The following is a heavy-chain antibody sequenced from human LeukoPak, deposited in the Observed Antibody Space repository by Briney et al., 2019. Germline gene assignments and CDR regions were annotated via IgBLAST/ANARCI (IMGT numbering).Heavy chain of an antibody. CDR1: GGSISSSSYY. J-gene: IGHJ4*02. V-gene: IGHV4-39*01. CDR3: ARRDYYGSGSSYPFDY. D-gene: IGHD3-10*01. CDR2: IYYSGST. Sequence: SETLSLTXTVSGGSISSSSYYWGWIRQPPGNGLEWIGSIYYSGSTYYNPSLKSRVTVSVDTSKNQFSLKLSSVTAADTAVYYCARRDYYGSGSSYPFDYWGQGTLVTVSS.